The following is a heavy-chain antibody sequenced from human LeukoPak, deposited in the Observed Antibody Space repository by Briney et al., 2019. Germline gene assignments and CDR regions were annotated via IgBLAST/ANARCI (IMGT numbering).Heavy chain of an antibody. CDR1: GFTFSSYA. D-gene: IGHD5-12*01. CDR2: ISGSGGST. CDR3: AKDRRNTVPTISGY. J-gene: IGHJ4*02. V-gene: IGHV3-23*01. Sequence: GGSLRLSCVASGFTFSSYAMNWVRQAPGKGLEWVSAISGSGGSTYYADSVKGRFTISRDNSENTLYLRMNSLRAEDTAVYYCAKDRRNTVPTISGYWGQGTLVTVCS.